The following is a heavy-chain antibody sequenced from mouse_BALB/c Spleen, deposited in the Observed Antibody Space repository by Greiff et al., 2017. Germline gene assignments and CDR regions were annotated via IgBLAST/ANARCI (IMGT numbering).Heavy chain of an antibody. V-gene: IGHV5-6-3*01. CDR2: INSNGGST. CDR3: ARGEGMITTGAWFAY. CDR1: GFTFSSYG. D-gene: IGHD2-4*01. Sequence: EVQRVESGGGLVQPGGSLKLSCAASGFTFSSYGMSWVRQTPDKRLELVATINSNGGSTYYPDSVKGRFTISRDNAKNTLYLQMSSLKSEDTAMYYCARGEGMITTGAWFAYWGQGTLVTVSA. J-gene: IGHJ3*01.